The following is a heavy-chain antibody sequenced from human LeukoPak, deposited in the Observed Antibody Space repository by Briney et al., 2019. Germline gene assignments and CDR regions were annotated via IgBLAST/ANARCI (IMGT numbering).Heavy chain of an antibody. CDR3: ARGRGTCSGDSCYFDY. J-gene: IGHJ4*02. Sequence: GGSLRHSCAASGFTFSTYWIHWVRQAPGKGLVWVSRINGDGGNTIYADSIRGRFTISRDNAKNTLYLQMNSLRAEDTAVYYCARGRGTCSGDSCYFDYWGQGTLVTVSS. CDR2: INGDGGNT. CDR1: GFTFSTYW. D-gene: IGHD2-15*01. V-gene: IGHV3-74*01.